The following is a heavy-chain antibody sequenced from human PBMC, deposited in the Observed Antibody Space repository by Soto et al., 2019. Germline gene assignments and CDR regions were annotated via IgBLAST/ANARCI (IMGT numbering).Heavy chain of an antibody. D-gene: IGHD3-9*01. Sequence: GASVKVSCKASGATLSSDAISWVRQAPGQGLEWMGGIIPIFGTANFAQKFKGRVTITADESTSTAYMELSSLRSEDTAVYYCARGSYYDLLTCSGGFDPWGQGTLVTVSS. CDR1: GATLSSDA. CDR3: ARGSYYDLLTCSGGFDP. V-gene: IGHV1-69*13. J-gene: IGHJ5*02. CDR2: IIPIFGTA.